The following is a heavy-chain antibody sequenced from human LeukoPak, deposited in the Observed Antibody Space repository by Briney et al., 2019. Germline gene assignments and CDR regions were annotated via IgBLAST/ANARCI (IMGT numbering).Heavy chain of an antibody. CDR1: GYTFTVYY. CDR2: INPNSGGT. Sequence: ASVKVSFTASGYTFTVYYMHWVRQAPGQGLEWMGWINPNSGGTNYAQKFQGRVTMTRDTSISTAYMELSRLRSDDTAVYYCARDCSYGYPNHYYYYMDVWGKGTTVTVSS. J-gene: IGHJ6*03. D-gene: IGHD5-18*01. V-gene: IGHV1-2*02. CDR3: ARDCSYGYPNHYYYYMDV.